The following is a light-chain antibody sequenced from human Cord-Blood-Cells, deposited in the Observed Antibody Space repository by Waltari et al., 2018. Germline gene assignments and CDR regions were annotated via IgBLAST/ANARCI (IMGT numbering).Light chain of an antibody. CDR3: QQYYSTPWT. Sequence: DIVMTQSPDSLAVSLGERATINCKSSQSVLYSSNNKNYLSWYQQKPGPPPKLLIYWASTRESGVPGRFSGSGSGTDFTLTISSLQAEDVAVYYCQQYYSTPWTFGQGTKVEIK. CDR2: WAS. V-gene: IGKV4-1*01. J-gene: IGKJ1*01. CDR1: QSVLYSSNNKNY.